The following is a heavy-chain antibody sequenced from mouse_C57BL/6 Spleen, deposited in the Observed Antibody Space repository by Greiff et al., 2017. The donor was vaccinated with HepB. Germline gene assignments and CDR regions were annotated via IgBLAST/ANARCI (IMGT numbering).Heavy chain of an antibody. V-gene: IGHV5-6*01. CDR3: ARKSSHSPN. CDR1: GFTFSSYG. CDR2: ISSGGSYT. J-gene: IGHJ3*01. D-gene: IGHD1-3*01. Sequence: EVKLVESGGDLVKPGGSLKLSCAASGFTFSSYGMSWVRQTPDKRLEWVATISSGGSYTYYPDSVKGRFTISRDNAKNTLYLQMSSLKSEDTAMYYCARKSSHSPNWGQGTLVTVSA.